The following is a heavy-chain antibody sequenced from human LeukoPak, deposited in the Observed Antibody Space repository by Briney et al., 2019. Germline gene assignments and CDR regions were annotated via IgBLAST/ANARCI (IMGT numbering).Heavy chain of an antibody. Sequence: LAGGSLRLSCAASGFTFSSYGMHWVRQAPGKGLEWVAFIRYDGSNKYYADSVKGRFTISRGNSKNSLYLQMNSLRAEDTAVYYCARDGGDDEGGAFDIWGQGTMVTVSS. CDR1: GFTFSSYG. CDR3: ARDGGDDEGGAFDI. V-gene: IGHV3-30*02. J-gene: IGHJ3*02. CDR2: IRYDGSNK. D-gene: IGHD2-21*02.